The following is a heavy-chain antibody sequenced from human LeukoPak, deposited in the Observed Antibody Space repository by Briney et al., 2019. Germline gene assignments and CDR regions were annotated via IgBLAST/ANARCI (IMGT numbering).Heavy chain of an antibody. J-gene: IGHJ5*02. CDR2: INPSGGST. CDR1: GYXFTSYY. D-gene: IGHD6-13*01. V-gene: IGHV1-46*01. Sequence: GASVKVSCKASGYXFTSYYIHWVRQAPGQGREWMGIINPSGGSTSYAQKFQGRVTMTRDTSTSTVYMELSSLRSEDTAVYYCAREREQQLGFDPWGQGTLVTVSS. CDR3: AREREQQLGFDP.